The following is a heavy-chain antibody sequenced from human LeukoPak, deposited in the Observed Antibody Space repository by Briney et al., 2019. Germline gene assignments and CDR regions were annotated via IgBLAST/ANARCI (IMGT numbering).Heavy chain of an antibody. Sequence: ASVKVSCKASGYTFTSYYMHWVRQAPGQGLEWMGIINPSGGSTSYAQKFQGRVTMTRDTSTSTVYMELSSLRSEDTAVYYCAREFIGRQLWLVYYFDYWGQGTLVTVFS. CDR1: GYTFTSYY. CDR2: INPSGGST. CDR3: AREFIGRQLWLVYYFDY. V-gene: IGHV1-46*01. J-gene: IGHJ4*02. D-gene: IGHD5-18*01.